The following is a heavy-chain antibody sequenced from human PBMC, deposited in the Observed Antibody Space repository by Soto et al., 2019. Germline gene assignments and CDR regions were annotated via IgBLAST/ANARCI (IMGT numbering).Heavy chain of an antibody. V-gene: IGHV1-69*06. CDR3: ASRRHTVTTYDY. D-gene: IGHD4-4*01. J-gene: IGHJ4*02. Sequence: ASVKVSCKASGGTFSSYAISWVRQAPGQGLEWMGGIIPIFGTANYAQKFQGRVTITADKSTSTAYMELSSLRSEDTAVYYCASRRHTVTTYDYWGQGTLVTVSS. CDR1: GGTFSSYA. CDR2: IIPIFGTA.